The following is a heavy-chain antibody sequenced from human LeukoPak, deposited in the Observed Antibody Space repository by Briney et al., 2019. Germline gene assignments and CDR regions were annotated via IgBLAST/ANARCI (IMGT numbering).Heavy chain of an antibody. Sequence: PGGSLRLSCAASGFTFSSYSMNWVRQAPGKGLEWISYISSTSSTIYYADSVKGRFTISRDNAKNSLYLQMNSLRAEDTAVYYCARGLLIPTPDAFDIWGQGTMVTVSS. D-gene: IGHD2-15*01. CDR3: ARGLLIPTPDAFDI. CDR1: GFTFSSYS. CDR2: ISSTSSTI. J-gene: IGHJ3*02. V-gene: IGHV3-48*01.